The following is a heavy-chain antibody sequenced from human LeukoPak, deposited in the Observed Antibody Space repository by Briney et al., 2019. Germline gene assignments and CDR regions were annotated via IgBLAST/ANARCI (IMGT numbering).Heavy chain of an antibody. CDR2: INWNGDST. CDR1: GFKFDDYG. Sequence: GGSLRLSCRGSGFKFDDYGVTWVRQAPGKGLEWVSDINWNGDSTGYAHSVRGRFTISRDNSKNSVYLQMNSLRVEDTAFYYCARDELLNRNWFDPWGQGTLVTVSS. CDR3: ARDELLNRNWFDP. J-gene: IGHJ5*02. D-gene: IGHD3-10*01. V-gene: IGHV3-20*04.